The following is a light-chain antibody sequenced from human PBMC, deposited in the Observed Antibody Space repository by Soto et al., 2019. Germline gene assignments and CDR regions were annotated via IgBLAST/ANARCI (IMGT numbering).Light chain of an antibody. CDR3: CSYAGSRTHVL. CDR2: EVS. J-gene: IGLJ2*01. V-gene: IGLV2-23*02. CDR1: SSDVGSYNL. Sequence: QSALTQPPSVSGSPGQSITISCIGTSSDVGSYNLVSWYQQHPGKAPKVLIYEVSERPSGVSNRFSGSKSGNTASPTISGLQDEDEAEYYCCSYAGSRTHVLFGGGTKVTVL.